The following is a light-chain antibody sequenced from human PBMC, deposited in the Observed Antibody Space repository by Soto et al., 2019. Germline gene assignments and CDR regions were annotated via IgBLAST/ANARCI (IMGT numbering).Light chain of an antibody. CDR1: QVMRSD. CDR3: QQSYSTPIT. Sequence: DIHMTHSPSSLSASVGDRVTITCRASQVMRSDLGWYQQKPGKAPKRLIYAASSLQSGVPARFSGSGSGTDFTLTISSLQPEDFATYYCQQSYSTPITFGQDTRLENK. V-gene: IGKV1-39*01. J-gene: IGKJ5*01. CDR2: AAS.